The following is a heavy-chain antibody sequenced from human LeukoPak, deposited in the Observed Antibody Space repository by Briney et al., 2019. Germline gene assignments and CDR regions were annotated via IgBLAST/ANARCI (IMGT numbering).Heavy chain of an antibody. D-gene: IGHD3-16*01. CDR2: ISGSGDRI. J-gene: IGHJ3*02. V-gene: IGHV3-23*01. CDR3: AKGGWGWGSFGM. CDR1: GFTFSDFG. Sequence: GGSLRLSCATSGFTFSDFGMNWVRQAPGKGLEWVSVISGSGDRIYYADSVKGRFTISRDNSKNKLYLHMNSLRAEDTAVYYCAKGGWGWGSFGMWGQGTMVTVSS.